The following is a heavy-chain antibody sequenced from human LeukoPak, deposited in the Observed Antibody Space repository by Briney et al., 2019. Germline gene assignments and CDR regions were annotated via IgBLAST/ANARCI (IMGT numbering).Heavy chain of an antibody. Sequence: SETLSLTCAVYGGSFSGYYWSWIRQPPGKGLEWIGRIYTSGSTNYNPSLKSRVTISVDTSKNQFSLKLSSVTAADTAVYYCARGGHGLDYWGQGTLVTVSS. CDR1: GGSFSGYY. CDR3: ARGGHGLDY. V-gene: IGHV4-59*10. D-gene: IGHD5-12*01. CDR2: IYTSGST. J-gene: IGHJ4*02.